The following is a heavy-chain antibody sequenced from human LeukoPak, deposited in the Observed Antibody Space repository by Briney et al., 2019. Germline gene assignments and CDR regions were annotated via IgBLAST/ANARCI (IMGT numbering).Heavy chain of an antibody. CDR2: ISGSGGGT. Sequence: PGGSLRLSCAASGFTFSSYAMSWVRQAPGKGLEWVSAISGSGGGTYYADSVKGRFTISRDNSKNTLYLQMNSLRAEDTAVYYCAKDRGQNVLSPGRDAFDIWGQGTMVTVSS. CDR1: GFTFSSYA. J-gene: IGHJ3*02. D-gene: IGHD2-15*01. V-gene: IGHV3-23*01. CDR3: AKDRGQNVLSPGRDAFDI.